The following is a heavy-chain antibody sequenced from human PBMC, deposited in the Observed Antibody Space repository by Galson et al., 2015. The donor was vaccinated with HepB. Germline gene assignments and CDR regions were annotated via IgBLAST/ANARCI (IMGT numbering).Heavy chain of an antibody. V-gene: IGHV1-69*04. CDR1: GGTFSSYT. CDR3: ARDRPRGIRSSGSYYVSGAYGMDV. Sequence: SVKVSCKASGGTFSSYTISWVRQAPGQGLEWMGRIIPILGIANYAQKFQGRVTITADKSTSTAYMELSSLRSEDTAVYYCARDRPRGIRSSGSYYVSGAYGMDVWGQGTTVTVSS. D-gene: IGHD3-10*01. CDR2: IIPILGIA. J-gene: IGHJ6*02.